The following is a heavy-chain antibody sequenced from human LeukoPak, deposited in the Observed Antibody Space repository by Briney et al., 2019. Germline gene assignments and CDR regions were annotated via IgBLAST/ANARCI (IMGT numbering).Heavy chain of an antibody. V-gene: IGHV3-30-3*01. CDR1: GFTFSTHL. CDR3: VRDGGSLTLSNTGNYFDY. CDR2: ISYDESSK. Sequence: PGGSLRLSCAASGFTFSTHLMHWVRQAPGKGPEWVAVISYDESSKDHADSVKGRFTISRDNSKNTLYLQMESLTPEDTAVYYSVRDGGSLTLSNTGNYFDYWGQGTRVTVSS. J-gene: IGHJ4*02. D-gene: IGHD3-16*01.